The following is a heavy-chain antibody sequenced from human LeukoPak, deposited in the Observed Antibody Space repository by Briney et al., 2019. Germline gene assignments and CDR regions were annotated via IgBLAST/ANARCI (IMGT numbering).Heavy chain of an antibody. CDR1: GGSISSSSYY. Sequence: SETLSLTCTVSGGSISSSSYYWGWIRQPPGKGLEWIGSIYYSGSTYYNPSLKSRVTISVDTSKNQFSLRLSSVTAADTAVYYCARVPVLGYCGGDCYQDAFDIWGQGTMVTVSS. CDR2: IYYSGST. CDR3: ARVPVLGYCGGDCYQDAFDI. D-gene: IGHD2-21*02. V-gene: IGHV4-39*07. J-gene: IGHJ3*02.